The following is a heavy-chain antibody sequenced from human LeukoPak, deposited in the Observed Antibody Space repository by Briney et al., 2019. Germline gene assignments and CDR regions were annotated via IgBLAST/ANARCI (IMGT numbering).Heavy chain of an antibody. CDR1: GFTFSSYA. V-gene: IGHV3-23*01. CDR2: ISGGGGT. J-gene: IGHJ4*02. CDR3: ARESESSGWYDY. Sequence: GGSLRLSCAASGFTFSSYAMTWVRQAPGKGLEWVSTISGGGGTYYADSVKGRFTISRDNSKNSLYLQMNSLRSDDTALYYCARESESSGWYDYWGQGTLVTVSS. D-gene: IGHD6-19*01.